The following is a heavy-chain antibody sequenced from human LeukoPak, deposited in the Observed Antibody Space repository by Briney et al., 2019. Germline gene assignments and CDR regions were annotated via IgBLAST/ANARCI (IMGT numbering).Heavy chain of an antibody. Sequence: GGSLRLSCAASGFTFNTYWMHWVRQAPGKGLVWVSRIRSDGSSTSYADSVRGRFAISRDNAKNTLYLQMNSLRAEDTAVYYCAGVLGVRDLAYFDYWGHGTLVTVSS. D-gene: IGHD3-10*01. CDR3: AGVLGVRDLAYFDY. CDR1: GFTFNTYW. V-gene: IGHV3-74*01. CDR2: IRSDGSST. J-gene: IGHJ4*01.